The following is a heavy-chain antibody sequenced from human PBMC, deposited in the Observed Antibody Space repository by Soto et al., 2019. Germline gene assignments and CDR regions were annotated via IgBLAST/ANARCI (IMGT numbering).Heavy chain of an antibody. CDR3: AKEMPPDIVVVVAATVFDY. J-gene: IGHJ4*02. CDR1: GFTFSSYA. CDR2: ISGSGGST. D-gene: IGHD2-15*01. V-gene: IGHV3-23*01. Sequence: EVQLLESGGGLVQPGGSLRLSRAASGFTFSSYAMSWVRQAPGKGLEWVSAISGSGGSTYYADSVKGRFTISRDNSKNTLYLQMNSLRAEDTAVYYCAKEMPPDIVVVVAATVFDYWGQGTLVTVSS.